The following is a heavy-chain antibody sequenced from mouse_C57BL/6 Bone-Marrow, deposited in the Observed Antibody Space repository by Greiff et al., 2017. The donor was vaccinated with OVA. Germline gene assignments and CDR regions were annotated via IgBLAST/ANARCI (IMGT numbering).Heavy chain of an antibody. D-gene: IGHD2-1*01. CDR1: GFSLTSYG. Sequence: VKLMESGPGLVQPSQSLSITCTVSGFSLTSYGVHWVRQSPGKGLEWLGVIWSGGSTDYNAAFISRLSISKDNSKSQVFFKRNSLQADDTAIYYCARNGDGNHYWYFDVWGTGTTVTVSS. V-gene: IGHV2-2*01. J-gene: IGHJ1*03. CDR2: IWSGGST. CDR3: ARNGDGNHYWYFDV.